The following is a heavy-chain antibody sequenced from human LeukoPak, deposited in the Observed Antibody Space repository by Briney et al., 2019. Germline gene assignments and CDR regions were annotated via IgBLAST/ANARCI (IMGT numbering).Heavy chain of an antibody. J-gene: IGHJ4*02. D-gene: IGHD2-15*01. CDR2: VYYSGST. Sequence: SETLSPTCTVSARSTGSSSYYWGWIRQPPGKGLESIGRVYYSGSTYYNPSPKSRVTISVATSKNQFALKLRSVTAADTAVYYCARAVHCSGGSCYFDYWGQGTLVTVSS. CDR1: ARSTGSSSYY. V-gene: IGHV4-39*06. CDR3: ARAVHCSGGSCYFDY.